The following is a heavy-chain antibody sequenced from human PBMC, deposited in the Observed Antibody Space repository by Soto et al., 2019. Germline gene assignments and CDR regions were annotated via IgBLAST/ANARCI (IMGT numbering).Heavy chain of an antibody. CDR1: GGTFSSYA. J-gene: IGHJ4*02. D-gene: IGHD6-13*01. CDR2: IIPIFGTA. CDR3: AIPGYSSHLNFDY. V-gene: IGHV1-69*13. Sequence: VASVKVSCKASGGTFSSYAISWVRQAPGQGLEWMGGIIPIFGTANYAQKFQGRVTITADESTSTAYMELSSLRSEDTAVYYCAIPGYSSHLNFDYWGQGTLVTVSS.